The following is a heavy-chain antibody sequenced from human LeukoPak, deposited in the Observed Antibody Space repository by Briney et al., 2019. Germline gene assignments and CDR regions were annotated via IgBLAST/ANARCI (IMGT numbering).Heavy chain of an antibody. V-gene: IGHV3-64*05. J-gene: IGHJ4*02. Sequence: GGALRLSFSACGFTFLNYAMYGVGPPPGRELEYISAISYNWGYKIYVDSVQSKFPIYNDNSKNTLYIQFSSLRSEDAAVYYCVKNGVYTSGWYGGYFDYRGQGTLVTVSS. CDR2: ISYNWGYK. CDR3: VKNGVYTSGWYGGYFDY. CDR1: GFTFLNYA. D-gene: IGHD6-19*01.